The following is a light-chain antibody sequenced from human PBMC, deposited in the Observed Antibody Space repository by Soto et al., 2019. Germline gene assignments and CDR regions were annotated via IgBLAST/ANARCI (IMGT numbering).Light chain of an antibody. Sequence: EIVMTQSPATLSVSPGERATLSCRASQSVRSNLAWYQQKPGQAPRLLIYGASTRATGIPARFNGSGSRTEFTLMISSLQSEDVAVYYCQQYYNWPPWMFGQGTKVEVK. V-gene: IGKV3-15*01. CDR2: GAS. J-gene: IGKJ1*01. CDR1: QSVRSN. CDR3: QQYYNWPPWM.